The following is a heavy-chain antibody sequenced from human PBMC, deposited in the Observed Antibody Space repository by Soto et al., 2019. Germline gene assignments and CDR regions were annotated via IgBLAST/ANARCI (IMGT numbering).Heavy chain of an antibody. Sequence: EVQLVESGGGLVKPGGSLRLSCAASGFTFSSYSMNWVRQAPGKGLEWVSSISSSSSYIYYADSVKGRFTISRDNAKNSLYLQMNSLRAEDTAVYYCARDMDCSGGSCYYFDYWGQGTLVTVSS. CDR1: GFTFSSYS. V-gene: IGHV3-21*01. CDR3: ARDMDCSGGSCYYFDY. D-gene: IGHD2-15*01. CDR2: ISSSSSYI. J-gene: IGHJ4*02.